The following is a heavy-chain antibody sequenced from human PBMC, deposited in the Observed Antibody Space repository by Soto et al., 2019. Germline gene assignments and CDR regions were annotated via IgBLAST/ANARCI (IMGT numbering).Heavy chain of an antibody. V-gene: IGHV4-31*03. D-gene: IGHD2-15*01. CDR1: GGSISSGGYY. CDR3: ARGEVDHYFDY. CDR2: IYYSGST. J-gene: IGHJ4*02. Sequence: SETLSLTCTVSGGSISSGGYYWSWIRQHPGKGLEWIGYIYYSGSTYYNPSLKSRVTISVDTSKNQFSLKLSSVTAADTAVYYCARGEVDHYFDYWGQGTLVTVSS.